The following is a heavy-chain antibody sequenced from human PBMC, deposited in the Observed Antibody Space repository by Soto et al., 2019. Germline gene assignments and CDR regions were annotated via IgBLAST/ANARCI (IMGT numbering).Heavy chain of an antibody. Sequence: PSETLSLTCTVSGGSISTYYWSWMRQPPRNRLEWIGYINYSGSTNYNPSLKSRVTKSVDTSKNQFSLILSSVTAADTAVYYCARADCSGGSCPFDYRGQGIQVTVSS. CDR2: INYSGST. CDR1: GGSISTYY. J-gene: IGHJ4*02. V-gene: IGHV4-59*01. D-gene: IGHD2-15*01. CDR3: ARADCSGGSCPFDY.